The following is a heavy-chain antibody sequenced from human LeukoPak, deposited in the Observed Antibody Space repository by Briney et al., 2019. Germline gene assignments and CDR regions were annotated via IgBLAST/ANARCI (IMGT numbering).Heavy chain of an antibody. CDR2: INSDGSTT. D-gene: IGHD1-26*01. V-gene: IGHV3-74*01. Sequence: GGSLRLSCVVSGFSFSNYWMHWVRQAPGKGLMWVSRINSDGSTTSYAASVKGRFTISRDNGKNTLYLQMNSLRAEDTAVYYCARGIVGPTGDYWGQGTLVTVSS. CDR1: GFSFSNYW. CDR3: ARGIVGPTGDY. J-gene: IGHJ4*02.